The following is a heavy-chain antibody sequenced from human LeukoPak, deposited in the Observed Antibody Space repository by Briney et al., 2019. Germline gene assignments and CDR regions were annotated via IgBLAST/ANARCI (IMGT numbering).Heavy chain of an antibody. Sequence: GGSLRLSCTASGFTFGDYAMTWDRQAPGKGLEWVGFISSEAYGGTPEYAASVKGRFTISRDDSKSIAYLQMNSLKTEDTAVYYCTRDQTPYYWGQGTLVTVSS. V-gene: IGHV3-49*04. J-gene: IGHJ4*02. CDR1: GFTFGDYA. CDR3: TRDQTPYY. CDR2: ISSEAYGGTP.